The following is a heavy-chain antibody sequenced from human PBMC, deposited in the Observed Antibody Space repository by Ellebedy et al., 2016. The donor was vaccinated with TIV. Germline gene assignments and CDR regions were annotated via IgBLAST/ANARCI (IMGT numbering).Heavy chain of an antibody. CDR2: ISSSSSTI. CDR1: GFTFSSYS. CDR3: ARDRGGYTYGNFDY. D-gene: IGHD5-18*01. Sequence: GGSLRLXXASSGFTFSSYSMNWVRQAPGKGLEWVSYISSSSSTIHYADSVKGRFTISRDNAKNSLYLQMNSLRDEDTAVYYCARDRGGYTYGNFDYWGQGTLVTVPS. V-gene: IGHV3-48*02. J-gene: IGHJ4*02.